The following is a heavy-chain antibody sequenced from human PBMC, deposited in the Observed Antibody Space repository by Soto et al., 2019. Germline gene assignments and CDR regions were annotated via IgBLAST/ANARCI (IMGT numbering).Heavy chain of an antibody. J-gene: IGHJ6*02. Sequence: SQTLSLTCAISGDSGSSNSAAWNWIRQSQSRGLEWLGRTYYRSKWYNDYAVSVKGRITINPDTSKNQFSLQLHSVTPDDTAVYYCARDYYGSVYHSMDVWGQGTTVTVSS. V-gene: IGHV6-1*01. D-gene: IGHD3-10*01. CDR1: GDSGSSNSAA. CDR2: TYYRSKWYN. CDR3: ARDYYGSVYHSMDV.